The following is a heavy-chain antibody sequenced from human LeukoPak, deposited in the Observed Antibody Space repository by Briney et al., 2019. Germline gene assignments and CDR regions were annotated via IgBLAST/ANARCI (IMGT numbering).Heavy chain of an antibody. CDR3: AADYVDTAMVTSWGKYYYYGMDV. D-gene: IGHD5-18*01. J-gene: IGHJ6*02. Sequence: GGSLRLSCAASGFTFSSYAMSWVRQAPGKGLEWVSAISGSGGSTYYADSVKGRFTISRDNSKNTLYLQMNSLRAEDTAVYYCAADYVDTAMVTSWGKYYYYGMDVWGQGTTVTVSS. V-gene: IGHV3-23*01. CDR2: ISGSGGST. CDR1: GFTFSSYA.